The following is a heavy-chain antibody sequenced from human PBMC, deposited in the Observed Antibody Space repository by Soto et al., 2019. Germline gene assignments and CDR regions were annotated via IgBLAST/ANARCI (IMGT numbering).Heavy chain of an antibody. J-gene: IGHJ4*02. CDR2: INHSGST. Sequence: SETLSLTCAFYGGSFSGYYWSWIRQPPGKGLEWIGEINHSGSTNYNPSLKSRVTISVDTSKNQFSLKLTSVTAADTAIYYCARGGHVVVVTAALDYWGQGTLVTVSS. V-gene: IGHV4-34*01. D-gene: IGHD2-21*02. CDR1: GGSFSGYY. CDR3: ARGGHVVVVTAALDY.